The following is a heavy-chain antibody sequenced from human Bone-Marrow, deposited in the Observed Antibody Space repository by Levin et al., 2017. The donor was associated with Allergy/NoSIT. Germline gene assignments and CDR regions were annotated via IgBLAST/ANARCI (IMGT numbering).Heavy chain of an antibody. J-gene: IGHJ4*02. D-gene: IGHD4-17*01. CDR2: IKQDATEQ. CDR1: GFTFGSYW. Sequence: PGGSLRLSCTASGFTFGSYWMGWVRQAPGKGLEWVANIKQDATEQYYVDSVKGRFTVSRDNAKNSVYLQLNSLRAEDTSMYYCVRGGTAYGLELPAFDYWGQGTLVTVSS. V-gene: IGHV3-7*03. CDR3: VRGGTAYGLELPAFDY.